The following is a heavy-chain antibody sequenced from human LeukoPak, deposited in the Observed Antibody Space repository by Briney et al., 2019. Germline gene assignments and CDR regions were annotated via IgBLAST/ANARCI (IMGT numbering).Heavy chain of an antibody. V-gene: IGHV3-7*01. Sequence: PGGSLRLSCVVSGFTFSSYWMSWVRQAPGKGLEWVANIKQDGSEKYYVDSVKGRFTMSRDNAKNSLYLQVNSLRAEDTAVYYCARVQWELRGVGSYFEYWGKGALVTVSS. J-gene: IGHJ4*02. D-gene: IGHD1-26*01. CDR2: IKQDGSEK. CDR1: GFTFSSYW. CDR3: ARVQWELRGVGSYFEY.